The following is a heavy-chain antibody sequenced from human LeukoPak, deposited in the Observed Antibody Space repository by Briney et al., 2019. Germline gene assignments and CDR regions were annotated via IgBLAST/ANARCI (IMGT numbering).Heavy chain of an antibody. J-gene: IGHJ4*02. CDR3: ARLGGYGSGSAFDH. CDR2: IHHSGNT. D-gene: IGHD3-10*01. CDR1: GGSISSRSW. V-gene: IGHV4-4*02. Sequence: PSETLSLTCVVSGGSISSRSWWTWVRQPPGKGLEWIGEIHHSGNTNYNPPLKSRVTISLDTSKNQFSLNLRSVTAADTAVYYCARLGGYGSGSAFDHWGQGTLVTVSS.